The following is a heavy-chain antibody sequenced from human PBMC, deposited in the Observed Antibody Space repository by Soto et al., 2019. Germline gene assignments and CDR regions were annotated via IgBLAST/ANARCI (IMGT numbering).Heavy chain of an antibody. Sequence: EVQLVESGGGLVQPGGSLKLSCAASGFTFSGSAMHWVRQASGKGLEWVGRIGSKANNYATAYAASVKGRFTISRDDSKNTAYLQMNSMKTEDTVIYYCTRPFDCSAGRCYSGWYYYYGMDVWGQGTTVTVSS. J-gene: IGHJ6*02. CDR3: TRPFDCSAGRCYSGWYYYYGMDV. CDR1: GFTFSGSA. CDR2: IGSKANNYAT. V-gene: IGHV3-73*01. D-gene: IGHD2-15*01.